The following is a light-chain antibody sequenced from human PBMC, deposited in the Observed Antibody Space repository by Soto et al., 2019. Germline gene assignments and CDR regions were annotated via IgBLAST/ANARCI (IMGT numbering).Light chain of an antibody. CDR2: DTY. CDR1: QSVRNK. J-gene: IGKJ5*01. Sequence: EIVMTQSPATLTVSPGERATLSCRASQSVRNKLAWYQQKPGQAPRLVIYDTYIRATGIPARFSGSGSGTEFTLTIGSLQSEDFAVYYCQQYGSSPTFGEGTRLEIK. CDR3: QQYGSSPT. V-gene: IGKV3-15*01.